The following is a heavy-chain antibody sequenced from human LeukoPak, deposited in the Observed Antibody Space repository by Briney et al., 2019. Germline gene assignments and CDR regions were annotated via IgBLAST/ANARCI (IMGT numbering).Heavy chain of an antibody. CDR1: GGSFSGYY. CDR2: INHSGST. J-gene: IGHJ4*02. CDR3: ARGHYDYVWGSYRYGRYYFDY. V-gene: IGHV4-34*01. Sequence: SETLSLTCAVYGGSFSGYYWSWIRQPPGKGLEWIGEINHSGSTNYNPSLKSRVTISVDTSKNQFSLKLSSVTAADTAVYYCARGHYDYVWGSYRYGRYYFDYWGQGTQVTVSS. D-gene: IGHD3-16*02.